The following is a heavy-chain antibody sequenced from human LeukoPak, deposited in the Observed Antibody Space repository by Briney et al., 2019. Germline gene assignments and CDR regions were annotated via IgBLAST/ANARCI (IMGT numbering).Heavy chain of an antibody. CDR1: GYTFTSYV. Sequence: ASVTVSCKASGYTFTSYVISWVRQAPGQGLEWMGWISAYNGNTNYAQKLQGRVTMTTDTSTSTAYMELRSLRSDDTAVYYCARGEDYGSGSYGFDYWGQGTLVTVSS. D-gene: IGHD3-10*01. CDR2: ISAYNGNT. J-gene: IGHJ4*02. CDR3: ARGEDYGSGSYGFDY. V-gene: IGHV1-18*04.